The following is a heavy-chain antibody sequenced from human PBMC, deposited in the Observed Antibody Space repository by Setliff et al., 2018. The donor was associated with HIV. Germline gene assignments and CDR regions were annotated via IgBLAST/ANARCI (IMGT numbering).Heavy chain of an antibody. CDR1: GYTFTGYY. CDR3: ARSTQLKYTSRWLRAKPAGDYYYMDV. V-gene: IGHV1-2*02. Sequence: ASVKVSCKASGYTFTGYYIHWVRQAPGQGLEWIGWINPDRGDTNYAPKFQGRVTMTRDTSITTAYMELIRLKSDDKALYSCARSTQLKYTSRWLRAKPAGDYYYMDVWGKGTTVTVSS. D-gene: IGHD6-13*01. CDR2: INPDRGDT. J-gene: IGHJ6*03.